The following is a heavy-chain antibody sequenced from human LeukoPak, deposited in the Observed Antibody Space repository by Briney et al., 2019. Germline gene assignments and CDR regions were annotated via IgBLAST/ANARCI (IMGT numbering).Heavy chain of an antibody. V-gene: IGHV6-1*01. CDR3: ARDILGEGST. Sequence: SQTLSLTCAISGDSVSSNSAAWNWIRQSPSRGLEWLGRTYYRSTWGHDYALSVKSRITIALDTSKNQFSLQLNSVTPEDTAVYYCARDILGEGSTWGQGTLVTVSS. CDR2: TYYRSTWGH. CDR1: GDSVSSNSAA. J-gene: IGHJ5*02.